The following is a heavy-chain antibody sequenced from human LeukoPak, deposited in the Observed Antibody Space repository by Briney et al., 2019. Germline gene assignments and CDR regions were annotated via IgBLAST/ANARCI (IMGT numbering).Heavy chain of an antibody. CDR2: INHRGST. CDR1: GGSFSGYY. V-gene: IGHV4-34*01. CDR3: ARFPQTHNGDYVVWFDP. Sequence: SETLSHTCAVYGGSFSGYYWSLIPPPPRKGVEWIGEINHRGSTNYSPPLKSRVTISVDSSKNQFSLKLSSVTTANTAVYYCARFPQTHNGDYVVWFDPWGQGTLVTVSS. J-gene: IGHJ5*02. D-gene: IGHD4-17*01.